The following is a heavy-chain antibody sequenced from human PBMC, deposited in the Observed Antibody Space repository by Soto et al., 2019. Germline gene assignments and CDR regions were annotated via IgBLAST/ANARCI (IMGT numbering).Heavy chain of an antibody. CDR3: ARVKGAYAIDY. V-gene: IGHV3-23*01. Sequence: PGGSLRLSCTASGFTFRNYVMSWVRQAPGRGLEWVSAISVSGGSTFYADSVKGRFIISRDNSKNTLYLEMNSLRAEDTAMYYCARVKGAYAIDYWGQGTQVTVSS. CDR2: ISVSGGST. CDR1: GFTFRNYV. J-gene: IGHJ4*02. D-gene: IGHD5-12*01.